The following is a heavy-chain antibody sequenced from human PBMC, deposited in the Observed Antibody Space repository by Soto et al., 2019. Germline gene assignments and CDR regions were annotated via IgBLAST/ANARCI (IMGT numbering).Heavy chain of an antibody. V-gene: IGHV1-18*01. CDR1: GYTFTSYG. D-gene: IGHD1-1*01. CDR2: ISAHNGNT. CDR3: ARGRYGDY. Sequence: QVHLVQSGAAVKKPGASVKVSCKASGYTFTSYGITWVRQAPGQGLEWMGWISAHNGNTDYAQKLQGRVIVNRDTSTSTASMELRSLISDDTAVYYCARGRYGDYWGQGALVTVSS. J-gene: IGHJ4*02.